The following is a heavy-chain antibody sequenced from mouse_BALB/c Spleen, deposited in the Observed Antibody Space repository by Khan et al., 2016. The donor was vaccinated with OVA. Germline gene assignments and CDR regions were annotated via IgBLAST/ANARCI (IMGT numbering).Heavy chain of an antibody. CDR1: GYTFTNYL. CDR3: ARYPSWYFDV. J-gene: IGHJ1*01. Sequence: VQLQESGAELLRPGTSVKMSCKAGGYTFTNYLIGWVKQRPGHGLEWIGDIYPGVYYTNYNEKFKAKATLTADTSSSTVFVQLSSLTFEDSAIYYCARYPSWYFDVWGAGTTVTVSS. CDR2: IYPGVYYT. V-gene: IGHV1-63*02.